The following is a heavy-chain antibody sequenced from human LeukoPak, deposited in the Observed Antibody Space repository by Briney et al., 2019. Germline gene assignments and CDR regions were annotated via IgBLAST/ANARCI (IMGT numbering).Heavy chain of an antibody. V-gene: IGHV3-21*01. CDR1: GFTFSSYS. D-gene: IGHD3-22*01. CDR2: ISSSSSYI. Sequence: GGSLRLSCAASGFTFSSYSMNWVRQAPGKGLEWVSSISSSSSYIYYADSVKGRFTISRDNAKNSLYLQMNSLRAEDTAVYYCARDSDSSGYSDYWGQGTPVTVAS. CDR3: ARDSDSSGYSDY. J-gene: IGHJ4*02.